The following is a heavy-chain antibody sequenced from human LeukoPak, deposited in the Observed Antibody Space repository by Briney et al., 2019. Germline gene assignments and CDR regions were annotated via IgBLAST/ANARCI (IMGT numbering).Heavy chain of an antibody. CDR3: ARRPSYGSGSYYNFDY. CDR2: IYPDDSNT. Sequence: GESLKISCQGSGYNFPIHWIGWVRQMPGQGLEWMGIIYPDDSNTIYGPSFQGQVTISADKSISTAYLQWSSLKASDTAMYYCARRPSYGSGSYYNFDYWGQGTLVTVSS. J-gene: IGHJ4*02. D-gene: IGHD3-10*01. V-gene: IGHV5-51*01. CDR1: GYNFPIHW.